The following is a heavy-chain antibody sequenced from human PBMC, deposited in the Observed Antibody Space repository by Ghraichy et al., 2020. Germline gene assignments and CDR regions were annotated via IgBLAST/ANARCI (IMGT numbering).Heavy chain of an antibody. J-gene: IGHJ4*02. V-gene: IGHV3-48*02. CDR1: GFTFSSYS. Sequence: GESLNISCAASGFTFSSYSMNWVRQAPGKGLEWVSYIGGTTSTIYYADSVKGRFTISRDNAKNSLYLQLNSLRDEDTVVYYCARDLVLAGTLWHWGQGTLVTVTS. CDR3: ARDLVLAGTLWH. CDR2: IGGTTSTI. D-gene: IGHD1-1*01.